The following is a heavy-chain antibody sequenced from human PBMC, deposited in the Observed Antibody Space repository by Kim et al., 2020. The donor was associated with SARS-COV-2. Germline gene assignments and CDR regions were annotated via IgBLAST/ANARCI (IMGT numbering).Heavy chain of an antibody. V-gene: IGHV3-33*01. J-gene: IGHJ3*02. CDR2: IWYDGSQK. CDR1: GPGFSSHG. CDR3: ARYYGDKRAFDI. Sequence: GGSLRLSCAASGPGFSSHGMIWVRQAPGQGLEWVAMIWYDGSQKYYTDSVKGRFTISRDNSRDTLYLQMNSLRDDDTAVYYCARYYGDKRAFDIWGQGTTDTVSP. D-gene: IGHD3-16*01.